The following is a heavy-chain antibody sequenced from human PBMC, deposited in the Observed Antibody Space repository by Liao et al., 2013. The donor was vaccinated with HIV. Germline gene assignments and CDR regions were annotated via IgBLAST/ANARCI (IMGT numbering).Heavy chain of an antibody. CDR1: DGSFRGYY. Sequence: QVRLRQWGAGLVKPSETLSLTCAVYDGSFRGYYWSWIRQPPGKGLEWIGEINHSGSTNYNPSLKSRVTISVDTFKKQFSLKLSSVTAADTAVYYCARASSSSWTLDYWGQGTLVTVSS. J-gene: IGHJ4*02. CDR3: ARASSSSWTLDY. D-gene: IGHD6-13*01. CDR2: INHSGST. V-gene: IGHV4-34*02.